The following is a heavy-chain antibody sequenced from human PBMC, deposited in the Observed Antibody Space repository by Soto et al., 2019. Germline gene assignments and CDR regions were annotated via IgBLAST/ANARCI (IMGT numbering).Heavy chain of an antibody. CDR2: IFPSDSDT. D-gene: IGHD3-22*01. Sequence: GESLKISCRTSGYRFTSYWIAWVRQMPGKGLEWMGIIFPSDSDTRYSPSFQGQVTISADRTTSTVFLQWASLKASDTAVYFCARKDKSGYFNWFDPWGQGTLVTVSS. CDR3: ARKDKSGYFNWFDP. V-gene: IGHV5-51*01. CDR1: GYRFTSYW. J-gene: IGHJ5*02.